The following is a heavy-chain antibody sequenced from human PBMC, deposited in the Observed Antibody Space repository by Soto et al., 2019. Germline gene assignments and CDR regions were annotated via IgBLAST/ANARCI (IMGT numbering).Heavy chain of an antibody. CDR1: VFTFSSYG. D-gene: IGHD3-3*01. CDR3: AKGGDCWSGYSPMDV. V-gene: IGHV3-30*18. J-gene: IGHJ6*02. CDR2: ISYDXSNK. Sequence: GGSRRLSCAASVFTFSSYGMHWVRQGPGKGLERVAVISYDXSNKRYAHYVKGRFTISRDNAKNTLYLQMNSLRAEDTAVYYCAKGGDCWSGYSPMDVWGQGTTVTVSS.